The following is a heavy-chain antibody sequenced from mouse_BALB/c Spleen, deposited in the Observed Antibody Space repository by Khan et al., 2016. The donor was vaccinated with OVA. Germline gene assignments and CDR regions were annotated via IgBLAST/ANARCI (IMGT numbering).Heavy chain of an antibody. CDR3: ATRYGNPFAY. CDR1: GFNIKDTY. D-gene: IGHD2-1*01. V-gene: IGHV14-3*02. Sequence: EVQLQQSGAELVKPGASVKLSCSASGFNIKDTYIHWVKQRPEQGLEWLGRIDPPNDDSKYGPKFQDKATLTADTSSNTVYLQLSSLTSEDTAVYYCATRYGNPFAYWGQGTLVSVSA. CDR2: IDPPNDDS. J-gene: IGHJ3*01.